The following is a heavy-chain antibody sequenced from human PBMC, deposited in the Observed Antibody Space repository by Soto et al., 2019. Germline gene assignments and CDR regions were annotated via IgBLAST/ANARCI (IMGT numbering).Heavy chain of an antibody. V-gene: IGHV3-30*18. CDR2: ISYDGSNK. Sequence: GRYLRFSRAAFGFTFSTYGIHSARQAPGKWPYWVAVISYDGSNKYYADSVKGRFTISRDNSKNTLYLQMNSLRAEDTAVYYCAKDSLELLNYYYYGMDVWGQGTTVTVSS. CDR1: GFTFSTYG. D-gene: IGHD1-7*01. J-gene: IGHJ6*02. CDR3: AKDSLELLNYYYYGMDV.